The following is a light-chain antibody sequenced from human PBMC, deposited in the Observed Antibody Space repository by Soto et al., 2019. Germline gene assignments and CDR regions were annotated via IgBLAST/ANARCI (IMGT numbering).Light chain of an antibody. J-gene: IGKJ2*01. V-gene: IGKV3-11*01. CDR2: DAS. CDR3: QQRSSWPRT. Sequence: EIVLTQSPATLSLSPEERATLSCRASQSVSSYLAWYQQKPGQTPRLLIYDASNRATGIPARFSGSGSGTDFTLTISSLEPEDFAVYYCQQRSSWPRTFGQGTKLEIK. CDR1: QSVSSY.